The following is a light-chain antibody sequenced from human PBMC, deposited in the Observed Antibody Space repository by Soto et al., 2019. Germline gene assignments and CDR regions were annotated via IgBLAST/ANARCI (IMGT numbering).Light chain of an antibody. CDR1: QSVSSNY. Sequence: EIVLTQSPGTLSLSPGERATLSCRASQSVSSNYLAWYRRKPGQAPRLLIYGASYRATDIPGRFSGSGSGTDFTLTITRLEPEEFAVYYCQQYGSSPPTFGPGTRVEIK. J-gene: IGKJ1*01. CDR2: GAS. V-gene: IGKV3-20*01. CDR3: QQYGSSPPT.